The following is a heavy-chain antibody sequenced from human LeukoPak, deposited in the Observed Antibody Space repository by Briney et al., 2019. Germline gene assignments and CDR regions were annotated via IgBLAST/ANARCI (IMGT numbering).Heavy chain of an antibody. CDR2: IKPRDDST. CDR3: ARDFVWAVDY. CDR1: GFTFSSYH. J-gene: IGHJ4*02. Sequence: GASVKVSCKAFGFTFSSYHIHWVRQAPGQGLEWMGIIKPRDDSTIYAQKFQGRLIMTWDTSTSTAYMELSSLRSDDTALYYCARDFVWAVDYWGLGSLVTVSS. V-gene: IGHV1-46*01. D-gene: IGHD3-16*01.